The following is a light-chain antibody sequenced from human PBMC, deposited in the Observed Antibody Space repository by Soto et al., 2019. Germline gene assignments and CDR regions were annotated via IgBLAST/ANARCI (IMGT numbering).Light chain of an antibody. CDR2: DAS. Sequence: EIVLTESPATPSLSPGERATLSCRAGQSVSRDLAWYQQKPGQAPRLLIYDASNRATGIPARFSGSGSGTDFTLTISSLEPEDFAVYYCQQRSNWVTFGGGTKVDI. CDR3: QQRSNWVT. V-gene: IGKV3-11*01. CDR1: QSVSRD. J-gene: IGKJ4*01.